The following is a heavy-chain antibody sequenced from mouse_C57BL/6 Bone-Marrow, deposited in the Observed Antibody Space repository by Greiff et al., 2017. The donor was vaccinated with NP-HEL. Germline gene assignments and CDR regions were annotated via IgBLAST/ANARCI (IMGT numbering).Heavy chain of an antibody. V-gene: IGHV5-4*01. J-gene: IGHJ2*01. Sequence: DVQLQESGGGLVKPGGSLKLSCAASGFTFSSYAMSWVRQTPEKRLEWVATISDGGSYTYYPDNVKGRFTISRDNAKNNLYLQMSHLKSEDTAMYYCARDEYDGDDYWGQGTTLTVSS. D-gene: IGHD2-3*01. CDR1: GFTFSSYA. CDR3: ARDEYDGDDY. CDR2: ISDGGSYT.